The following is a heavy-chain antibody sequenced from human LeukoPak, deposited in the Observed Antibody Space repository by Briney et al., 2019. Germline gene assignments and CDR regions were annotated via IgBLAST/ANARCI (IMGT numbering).Heavy chain of an antibody. V-gene: IGHV3-48*03. J-gene: IGHJ4*02. CDR1: GFTFSGYE. CDR2: ISRSGTII. D-gene: IGHD3-3*01. Sequence: GGSLRLSCAASGFTFSGYEMNWGRQAPGKGLEWVSYISRSGTIISYADSVRGRLTISRDNAKNSLYLQMNSLRAEDTAVYYCARERDDYYFDYWGQGTLVTVSS. CDR3: ARERDDYYFDY.